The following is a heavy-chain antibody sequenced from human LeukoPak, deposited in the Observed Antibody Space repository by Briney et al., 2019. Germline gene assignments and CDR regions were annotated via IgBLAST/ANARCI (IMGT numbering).Heavy chain of an antibody. J-gene: IGHJ3*02. CDR1: GYTFTSYY. Sequence: RASVKVSCKASGYTFTSYYMHWVRQAPGQGLEWMGIINPSGGSTSYAQKFQGRVTLTRDRATTTAYMDLARLRSDDTAVYYCARDRGVPGPGNAFDIWGQGTMVTVSS. V-gene: IGHV1-46*01. CDR3: ARDRGVPGPGNAFDI. CDR2: INPSGGST. D-gene: IGHD2-2*01.